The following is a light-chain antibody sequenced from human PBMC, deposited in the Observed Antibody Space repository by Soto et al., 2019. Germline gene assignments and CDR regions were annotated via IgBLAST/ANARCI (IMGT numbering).Light chain of an antibody. J-gene: IGKJ2*01. CDR3: QQRNDYSAVT. CDR2: DAS. Sequence: DIQMTQSPSTLSASVGDRVTITCRASQNIGSSLAWYQHRPGKAPKLLIFDASTLQTGVPSRFSGSGFGTEFPLTITGLQPDDFATYYGQQRNDYSAVTFGQGTKLEIK. V-gene: IGKV1-5*01. CDR1: QNIGSS.